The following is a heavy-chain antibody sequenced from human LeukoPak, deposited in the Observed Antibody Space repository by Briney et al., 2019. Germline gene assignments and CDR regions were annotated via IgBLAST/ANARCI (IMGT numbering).Heavy chain of an antibody. CDR3: ARDGTYYYDSSGSYMDV. J-gene: IGHJ6*04. Sequence: SVKVSCKASGGTFSSYAISWVRQAPGHGLEWMGGIIPILGTANYAQKFQGRVTITTDESTSTAYMELKSLRSEDKAVYYCARDGTYYYDSSGSYMDVWGKGTTVTVSS. D-gene: IGHD3-22*01. CDR2: IIPILGTA. CDR1: GGTFSSYA. V-gene: IGHV1-69*05.